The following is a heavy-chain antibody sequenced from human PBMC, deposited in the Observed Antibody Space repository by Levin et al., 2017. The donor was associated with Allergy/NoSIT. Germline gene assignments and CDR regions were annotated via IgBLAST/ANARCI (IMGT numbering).Heavy chain of an antibody. Sequence: SETLSLTCAVYGGSFSGYYWSWIRQPPGKGLEWIGEINHSGSTNYNPSLKSRVTISVDTSKNQFSLKLSSVTAADTAVYYCARGGYTGYYYYDGMDVWGQGTTVTVSS. CDR2: INHSGST. CDR3: ARGGYTGYYYYDGMDV. D-gene: IGHD2-2*02. J-gene: IGHJ6*02. V-gene: IGHV4-34*01. CDR1: GGSFSGYY.